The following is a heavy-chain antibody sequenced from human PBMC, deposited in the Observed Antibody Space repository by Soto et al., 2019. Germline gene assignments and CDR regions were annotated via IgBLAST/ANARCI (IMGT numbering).Heavy chain of an antibody. Sequence: PSETLSLTCTVSGGSISSYYWSWIRQPPGKGLEWIGYIYYSGSTNYNPSLKSRVTISVDTSKNQFSLKLSSVTAADTAVYYCARSIPTKTYYYYGMDVWGQGTTVTVS. CDR2: IYYSGST. CDR1: GGSISSYY. CDR3: ARSIPTKTYYYYGMDV. J-gene: IGHJ6*02. V-gene: IGHV4-59*01. D-gene: IGHD2-2*02.